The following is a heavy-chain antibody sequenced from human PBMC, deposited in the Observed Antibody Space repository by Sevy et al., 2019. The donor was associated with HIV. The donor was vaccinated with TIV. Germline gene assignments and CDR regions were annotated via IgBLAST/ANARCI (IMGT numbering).Heavy chain of an antibody. CDR1: GFTFSSYS. V-gene: IGHV3-48*02. CDR2: ISSSSSTM. D-gene: IGHD3-16*01. J-gene: IGHJ4*02. CDR3: ARADYDYVWGSCDY. Sequence: GGSLRLSCAASGFTFSSYSMNWVRQAPGKGLEWVSYISSSSSTMYYADSVKGRFTISRDNAKNSLYLQMNSLRDEDTAVYYCARADYDYVWGSCDYWGQGTLVTVSS.